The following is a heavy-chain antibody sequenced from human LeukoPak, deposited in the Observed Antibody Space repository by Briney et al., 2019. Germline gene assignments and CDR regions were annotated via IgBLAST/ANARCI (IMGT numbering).Heavy chain of an antibody. Sequence: GASVKVSRKASGYTFTGYYMHWVRQAPGQGLEWMGWMNPNSGNTGYAQKFQGRVTMTRNSSITTAYMELSSLRSEDTAVYYCARRHGRCSDGSCYYPDYWGQGTVVTVSS. J-gene: IGHJ4*02. V-gene: IGHV1-8*02. D-gene: IGHD2-15*01. CDR3: ARRHGRCSDGSCYYPDY. CDR1: GYTFTGYY. CDR2: MNPNSGNT.